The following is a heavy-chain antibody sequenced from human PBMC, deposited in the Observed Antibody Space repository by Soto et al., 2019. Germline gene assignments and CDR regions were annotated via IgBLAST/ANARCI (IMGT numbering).Heavy chain of an antibody. CDR3: ARDAMEGVWDYEGEGAFDI. CDR1: GFTFSSYS. D-gene: IGHD4-17*01. V-gene: IGHV3-48*01. CDR2: ISSSSSTI. J-gene: IGHJ3*02. Sequence: EVQLVESGGGLVQPGGFLRLSCAASGFTFSSYSMNWVRQAPGKGLEWVSYISSSSSTIYYADSVKGRFTISRDNAKNSLYLQMNSLRAEDTAVYYCARDAMEGVWDYEGEGAFDIWGQGTMVTVSS.